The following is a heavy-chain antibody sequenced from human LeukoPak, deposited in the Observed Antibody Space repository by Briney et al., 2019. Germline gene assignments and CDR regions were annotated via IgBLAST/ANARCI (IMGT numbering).Heavy chain of an antibody. CDR1: GYSFTSYW. CDR3: ARRYDSSGYYYNYGAFDI. V-gene: IGHV5-51*01. Sequence: GESLKISCKGSGYSFTSYWIGWVRRMPGKGLEWMGIIYPGDSDTRYSPSFQGQVTISADKSISTAYLQWSSLKASDTAMYYCARRYDSSGYYYNYGAFDIWGQGTMVTVSS. CDR2: IYPGDSDT. D-gene: IGHD3-22*01. J-gene: IGHJ3*02.